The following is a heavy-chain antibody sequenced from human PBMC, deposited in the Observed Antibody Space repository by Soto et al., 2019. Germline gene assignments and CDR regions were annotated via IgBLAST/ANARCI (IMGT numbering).Heavy chain of an antibody. J-gene: IGHJ5*02. CDR2: MNPNSGNT. D-gene: IGHD1-7*01. CDR3: ARERTETTSNWFDP. Sequence: QVQLVQSGAEVKKPGASVKVSCKASGYTFTSYDINWVRQATGHGLEWMGWMNPNSGNTVYAQKLQGTVAVTRDTSISTAYMALSSLRSEDTAVYYCARERTETTSNWFDPGGQGTLVTVSS. CDR1: GYTFTSYD. V-gene: IGHV1-8*01.